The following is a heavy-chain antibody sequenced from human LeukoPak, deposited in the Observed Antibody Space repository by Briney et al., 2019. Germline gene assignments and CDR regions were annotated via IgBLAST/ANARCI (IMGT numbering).Heavy chain of an antibody. CDR3: ARASLGYCSGGSCYYDY. Sequence: SVKVSCKASGGTFSSYAISWVRQAPGQGLEWMGGIIPIFGTANYAQKFQGRVTITADESTSTAYMELSSLRSEDTAVYYCARASLGYCSGGSCYYDYWGQGTLVTVSS. CDR2: IIPIFGTA. J-gene: IGHJ4*02. CDR1: GGTFSSYA. V-gene: IGHV1-69*01. D-gene: IGHD2-15*01.